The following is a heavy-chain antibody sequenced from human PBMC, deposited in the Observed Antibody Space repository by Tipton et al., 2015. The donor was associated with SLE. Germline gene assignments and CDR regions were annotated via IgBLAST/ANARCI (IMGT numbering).Heavy chain of an antibody. CDR2: INHSGST. Sequence: TLSLTCAVYGGSFSGYYWSWIRQPPGKGLEWIGEINHSGSTNYNPSLKSRVTISVDKSKNQFSLKLSSVTAADTAVYYCARDPSSVGDYWGQGTLVTVSS. CDR3: ARDPSSVGDY. D-gene: IGHD1-26*01. V-gene: IGHV4-34*01. J-gene: IGHJ4*02. CDR1: GGSFSGYY.